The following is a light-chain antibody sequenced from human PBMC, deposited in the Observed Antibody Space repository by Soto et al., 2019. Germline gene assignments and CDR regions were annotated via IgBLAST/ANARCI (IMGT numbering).Light chain of an antibody. J-gene: IGKJ5*01. CDR3: QQYNNWAAIT. CDR1: QRVSSK. Sequence: ETLMTQSTAALSVSPGERATLSCRASQRVSSKLAWYQQKPGQSPRLVIYGASTRATGIPARLSGSGSGTEFTLTISSLQSEDFAVYYCQQYNNWAAITFGQGTRLEIK. V-gene: IGKV3-15*01. CDR2: GAS.